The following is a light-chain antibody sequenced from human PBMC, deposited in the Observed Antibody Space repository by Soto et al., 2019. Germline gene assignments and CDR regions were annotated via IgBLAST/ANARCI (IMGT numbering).Light chain of an antibody. Sequence: DIVLTQSPGTLSLSPGRRATLSCRASQSINSDYLAWYQHKPGQAPRLLIYGASSRATGIPDRFSGSGSGTDFTLTINRVEPEDFVVYYCHQYGSSPITFGQGTRLELK. J-gene: IGKJ5*01. V-gene: IGKV3-20*01. CDR1: QSINSDY. CDR3: HQYGSSPIT. CDR2: GAS.